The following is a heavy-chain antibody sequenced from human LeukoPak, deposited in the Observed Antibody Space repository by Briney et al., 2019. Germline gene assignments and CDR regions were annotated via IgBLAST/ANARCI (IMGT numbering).Heavy chain of an antibody. CDR3: ARSERSGFYFDY. D-gene: IGHD3-10*01. Sequence: PSETLSLTCAVYGGSFSAYYWSWIRQPPGKGLEWIVEINHSGSTNYNPSLKSRVTISVDTSRNQFSLKVSSVTAADTAVYYCARSERSGFYFDYWGQGTLVTVSS. CDR1: GGSFSAYY. V-gene: IGHV4-34*01. J-gene: IGHJ4*02. CDR2: INHSGST.